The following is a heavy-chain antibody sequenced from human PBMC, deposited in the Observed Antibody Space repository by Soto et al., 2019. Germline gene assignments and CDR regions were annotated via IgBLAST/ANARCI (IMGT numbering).Heavy chain of an antibody. Sequence: SETLSLTCTVSGGSISSYYWSWIRQPPGKGLEWIGYIYYSGSTNYNPSLKSRVTISVDTSKNQFSLKLSSVTAADTAVYYCARLAGTSYYFDYWGQGTLVTVSS. V-gene: IGHV4-59*08. CDR3: ARLAGTSYYFDY. CDR1: GGSISSYY. CDR2: IYYSGST. J-gene: IGHJ4*02.